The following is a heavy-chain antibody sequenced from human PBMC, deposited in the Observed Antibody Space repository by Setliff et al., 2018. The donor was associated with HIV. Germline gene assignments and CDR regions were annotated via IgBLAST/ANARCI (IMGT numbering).Heavy chain of an antibody. V-gene: IGHV4-4*07. J-gene: IGHJ4*02. CDR3: ARDPPGYGDSNDY. CDR1: DGSTTGYH. D-gene: IGHD4-17*01. CDR2: MYYTGNT. Sequence: PSETLSLTCSVSDGSTTGYHWNWIRQSAEKGLGWIGRMYYTGNTDYNPSLKSRAIMSIDRSRNQFSLKVHSVTAADTAVYYCARDPPGYGDSNDYWGQGTLVTVSS.